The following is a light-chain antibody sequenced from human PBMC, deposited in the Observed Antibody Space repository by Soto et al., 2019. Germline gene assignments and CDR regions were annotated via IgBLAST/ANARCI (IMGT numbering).Light chain of an antibody. CDR2: DAS. CDR1: QSITGN. Sequence: EIVMTQSPATLSVSPGEIATLSCRASQSITGNLTWYQQKPGQPPRLLIYDASTRSTGIPARFSGSGSGTEFTLTISSLQSEDFAVYYCQQYHNWPLSFGGGTKLEIK. V-gene: IGKV3-15*01. J-gene: IGKJ4*01. CDR3: QQYHNWPLS.